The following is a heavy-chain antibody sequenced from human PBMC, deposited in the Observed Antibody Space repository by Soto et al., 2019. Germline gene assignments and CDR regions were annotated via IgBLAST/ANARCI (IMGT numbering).Heavy chain of an antibody. CDR3: ARDYFDSSDYTTNWFDL. V-gene: IGHV4-39*01. J-gene: IGHJ5*02. CDR2: IYHTGNA. CDR1: GDSISNSRFY. Sequence: PSETLSLTCSVSGDSISNSRFYWAWIRQPPGEGLEWIGSIYHTGNAYYNPSLKSRVTIFVDTSKNQFSLKLTSVTAADTALYYCARDYFDSSDYTTNWFDLWGQGSLVTVSS. D-gene: IGHD3-22*01.